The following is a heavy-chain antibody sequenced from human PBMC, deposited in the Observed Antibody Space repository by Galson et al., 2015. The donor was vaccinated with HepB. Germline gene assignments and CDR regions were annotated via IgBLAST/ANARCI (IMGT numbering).Heavy chain of an antibody. CDR1: GYTFTDYY. Sequence: SVKVSCKVSGYTFTDYYIHWVRQAPGQGLEWMGWINPNSGGTNSAQKFQGWVTMTRDTSISTAYMELRSLRSDDTAVYYCARDGHDFWSGPPGDREQNTDYYYYYYMDVWGKGTTVTVSS. V-gene: IGHV1-2*04. CDR2: INPNSGGT. CDR3: ARDGHDFWSGPPGDREQNTDYYYYYYMDV. D-gene: IGHD3-3*01. J-gene: IGHJ6*03.